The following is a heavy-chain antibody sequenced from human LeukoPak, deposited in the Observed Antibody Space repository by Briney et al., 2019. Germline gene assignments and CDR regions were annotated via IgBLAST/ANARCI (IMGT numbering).Heavy chain of an antibody. V-gene: IGHV4-59*01. CDR2: IYYSGST. D-gene: IGHD5-18*01. CDR3: ARGRDSYGHPTGWFDP. J-gene: IGHJ5*02. Sequence: SETLSLTCTVSGGSISSYYWSWLRQPPGKGLEWIGYIYYSGSTNYNPSLKSRVTISVDTSKNQFSLKPSSVTAADTAVYYCARGRDSYGHPTGWFDPWGQGTLVTVSS. CDR1: GGSISSYY.